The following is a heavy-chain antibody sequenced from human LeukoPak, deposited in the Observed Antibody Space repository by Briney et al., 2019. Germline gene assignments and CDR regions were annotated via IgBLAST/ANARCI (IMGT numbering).Heavy chain of an antibody. CDR2: INPNSGGT. V-gene: IGHV1-2*02. D-gene: IGHD2-2*01. J-gene: IGHJ4*02. CDR3: ARSRYIIVVVPGVDFDY. Sequence: ASVKVSCKASGYTFTGYYMHWVRQAPGQGLEWMGWINPNSGGTNYAQKFQGRVTMTRDTSISTAYMELSRLRSDDTAVYYCARSRYIIVVVPGVDFDYWGQGTLVTVSS. CDR1: GYTFTGYY.